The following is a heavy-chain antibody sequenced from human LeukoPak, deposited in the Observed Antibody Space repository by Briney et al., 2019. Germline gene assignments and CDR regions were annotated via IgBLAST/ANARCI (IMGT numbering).Heavy chain of an antibody. CDR2: IESSGNEI. Sequence: GSLRLSCAASGFTFSSYSMNWVRQAPGKGLEWVSSIESSGNEIYYADSVKGRFTISRDNTKNSLFLQMNSLRADDTAVYFCAQFHTGYWGQGTLVTVSS. D-gene: IGHD7-27*01. CDR3: AQFHTGY. V-gene: IGHV3-21*01. J-gene: IGHJ4*02. CDR1: GFTFSSYS.